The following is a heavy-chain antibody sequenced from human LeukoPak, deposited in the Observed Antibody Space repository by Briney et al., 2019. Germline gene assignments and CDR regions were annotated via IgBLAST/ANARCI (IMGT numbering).Heavy chain of an antibody. Sequence: SVKVSCKASGGTFSSYAISWVRQAPGQGLEWMGRIIPILGIANYAQKFQGRVTITADKSTSTAYMELGSLRSEDTAVYYCARPRGSGSYSMDVWGQGTTVTVSS. CDR2: IIPILGIA. CDR1: GGTFSSYA. J-gene: IGHJ6*02. V-gene: IGHV1-69*04. D-gene: IGHD3-10*01. CDR3: ARPRGSGSYSMDV.